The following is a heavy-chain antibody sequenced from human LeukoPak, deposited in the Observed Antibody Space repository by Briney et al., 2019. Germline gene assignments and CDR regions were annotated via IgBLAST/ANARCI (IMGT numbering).Heavy chain of an antibody. J-gene: IGHJ4*02. D-gene: IGHD3-22*01. V-gene: IGHV3-21*01. CDR3: AREVYYYDSSGFYYSGGFGY. CDR2: ISSSSSYI. Sequence: GGSLRLSCAASGFTFSSYTMNWVRQAPGKGLEWVSAISSSSSYIYYADSVKGRFTISRDNAKKSLYLHMDSLRAEDTAVYYCAREVYYYDSSGFYYSGGFGYWGQGTLLTVSS. CDR1: GFTFSSYT.